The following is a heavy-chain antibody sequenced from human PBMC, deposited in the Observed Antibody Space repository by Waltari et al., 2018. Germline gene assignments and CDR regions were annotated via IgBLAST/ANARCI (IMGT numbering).Heavy chain of an antibody. CDR1: DDSISSGDYY. V-gene: IGHV4-39*01. CDR2: IYYSGTT. Sequence: QLQLQESGPGLVKPSGTLSLTCTVSDDSISSGDYYWGWIRQPPGKGLEWIGSIYYSGTTAYTPSLRVRVTMSVDTSKKQFSLKLSSVTAADTAVYYCARSLHVFKAAAGMFDYWGQGTLVTVSS. D-gene: IGHD6-13*01. CDR3: ARSLHVFKAAAGMFDY. J-gene: IGHJ4*02.